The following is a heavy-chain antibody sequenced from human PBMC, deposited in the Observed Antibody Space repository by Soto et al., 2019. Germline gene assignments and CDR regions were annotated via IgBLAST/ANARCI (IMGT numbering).Heavy chain of an antibody. CDR2: ISWNSGSK. J-gene: IGHJ6*03. V-gene: IGHV3-9*01. Sequence: EVQLVESGGDLVQPGRSLRLSCAASGFRFDNYAMHWVRQVPGEGLEWVSGISWNSGSKGYADSVKGRFTMSRDNAKNALYLQMNSLKPEDTALYSCANDRSMVRGGAVYMDVWGKGTTVIVSS. D-gene: IGHD3-10*01. CDR3: ANDRSMVRGGAVYMDV. CDR1: GFRFDNYA.